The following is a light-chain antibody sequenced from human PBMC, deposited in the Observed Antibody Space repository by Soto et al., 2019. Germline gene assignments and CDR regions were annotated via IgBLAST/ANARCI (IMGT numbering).Light chain of an antibody. CDR3: QQHNNWPPVT. Sequence: EVVMTQSPATLSVSLGERATLSCRASQSVSSNLAWYQQKPGKAPRLLIYGASTRLTGIPARFSGSGSGTAFTLPISSLQPPDFAAYYCQQHNNWPPVTFGPGTKVDIK. V-gene: IGKV3-15*01. CDR1: QSVSSN. CDR2: GAS. J-gene: IGKJ3*01.